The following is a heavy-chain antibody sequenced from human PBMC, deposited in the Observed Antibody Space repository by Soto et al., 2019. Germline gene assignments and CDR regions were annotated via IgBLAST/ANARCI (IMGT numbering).Heavy chain of an antibody. D-gene: IGHD6-19*01. J-gene: IGHJ5*02. Sequence: QVQLQESGPGLVKPSGTLSLTCAVSGDSISSSNWWMWVRQPPGKGLEWIGEVHHSGSTNYNPSLKSRVTISVDKSKNQFSLKLTSVTAADTAVYYCARVGVAVANGFDPWGQGTLVTVSS. V-gene: IGHV4-4*02. CDR1: GDSISSSNW. CDR3: ARVGVAVANGFDP. CDR2: VHHSGST.